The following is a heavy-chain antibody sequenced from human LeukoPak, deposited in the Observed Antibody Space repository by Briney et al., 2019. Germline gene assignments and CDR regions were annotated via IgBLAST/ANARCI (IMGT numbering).Heavy chain of an antibody. CDR2: IYYSGST. V-gene: IGHV4-31*03. Sequence: SETLSLTCTVSGGSISSGGYYWSWIRQHPGKGLEWIGYIYYSGSTYYNPSLKSRVTISVDTSKNQFSLKLSSVTAADTAVYYCATLYYYDSSGYYPGDYWSQGTLVTVSS. CDR1: GGSISSGGYY. D-gene: IGHD3-22*01. J-gene: IGHJ4*02. CDR3: ATLYYYDSSGYYPGDY.